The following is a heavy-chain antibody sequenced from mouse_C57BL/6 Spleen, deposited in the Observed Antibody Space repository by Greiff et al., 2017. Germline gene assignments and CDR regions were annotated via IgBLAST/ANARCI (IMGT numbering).Heavy chain of an antibody. J-gene: IGHJ2*01. CDR2: INPGSGGT. CDR3: ARKDYADGYFDY. Sequence: VKLMESGAELVRPGTSVKVSCKASGYAFTNYLIEWVKQRPGQGLEWIGVINPGSGGTNYNEKFKGKATLTADKSSSTAYMQLSSLTSEDSAVYFCARKDYADGYFDYWGQGTTLTVSS. D-gene: IGHD2-4*01. CDR1: GYAFTNYL. V-gene: IGHV1-54*01.